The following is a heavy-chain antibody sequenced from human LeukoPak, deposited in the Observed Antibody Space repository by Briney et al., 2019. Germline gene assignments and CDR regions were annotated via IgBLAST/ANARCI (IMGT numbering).Heavy chain of an antibody. J-gene: IGHJ4*02. V-gene: IGHV3-7*01. D-gene: IGHD2-2*01. Sequence: GGSLRLSCAASGFTFSSYWMSWVRQAPGKGLEWVANIKQDGSEKYYVDSVKGRFTISRDNSKNTLYLQMNSLRAEDTAVYYCARDPYCSSTSCSHWGQGTLVTVSS. CDR2: IKQDGSEK. CDR3: ARDPYCSSTSCSH. CDR1: GFTFSSYW.